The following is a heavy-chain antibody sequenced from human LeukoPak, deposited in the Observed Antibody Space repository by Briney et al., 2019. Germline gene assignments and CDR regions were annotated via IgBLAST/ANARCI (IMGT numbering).Heavy chain of an antibody. D-gene: IGHD2-2*01. J-gene: IGHJ4*02. Sequence: GGSLRLSCAASGFTFSSYSMNWVRQAPGKGLEWVSSISSSSSYIYYADSVKGRFTISRDNAKNSLYLQMNSLRAEDTAVYYCARDAHPETPLRIVVVPAAVDYWGQGTLVTVSS. CDR1: GFTFSSYS. V-gene: IGHV3-21*01. CDR2: ISSSSSYI. CDR3: ARDAHPETPLRIVVVPAAVDY.